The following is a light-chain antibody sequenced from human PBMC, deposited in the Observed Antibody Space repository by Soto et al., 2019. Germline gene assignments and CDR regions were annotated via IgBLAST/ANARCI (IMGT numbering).Light chain of an antibody. Sequence: QPVLTQSPSASASLGASVKLTCTLSSGHSSYAIAWHQQQPEKGPRYLMKLNSDGSHSKGDGIPDRFSGSSSGAERYLTISGLQSEDEADYYCQTWGTGMVFGGGTQLTVL. V-gene: IGLV4-69*01. CDR2: LNSDGSH. J-gene: IGLJ3*02. CDR3: QTWGTGMV. CDR1: SGHSSYA.